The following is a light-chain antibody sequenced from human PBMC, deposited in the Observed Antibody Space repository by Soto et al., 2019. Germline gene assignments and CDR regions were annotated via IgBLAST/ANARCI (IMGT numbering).Light chain of an antibody. V-gene: IGKV1-39*01. CDR3: QQSYSTPFT. CDR1: QSISSY. CDR2: TAS. J-gene: IGKJ3*01. Sequence: DIQMTQSPSSLSASVGDRVTITCRASQSISSYLNWYQQKPGKAPKLLIYTASSLQSGVPSRFSCSRSGKDFTLTISSLQPEDFATYYCQQSYSTPFTFGPGTQVAIK.